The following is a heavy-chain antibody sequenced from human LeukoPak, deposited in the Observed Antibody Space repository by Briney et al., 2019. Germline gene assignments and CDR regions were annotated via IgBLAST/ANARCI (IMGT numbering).Heavy chain of an antibody. D-gene: IGHD5-24*01. Sequence: SETLSLTCAVYGGSFSGYYWSWIRQPPGKGLEWIGEINHSGSTNYNPSLKSRVTISVDTSKNQFSLKLSSVTAADTAVYYCARHGGWLQFFDYWGQGTLVTVSS. CDR1: GGSFSGYY. CDR3: ARHGGWLQFFDY. V-gene: IGHV4-34*01. CDR2: INHSGST. J-gene: IGHJ4*02.